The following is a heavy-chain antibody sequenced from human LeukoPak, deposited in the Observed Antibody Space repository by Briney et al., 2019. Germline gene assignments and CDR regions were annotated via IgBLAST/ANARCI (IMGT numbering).Heavy chain of an antibody. J-gene: IGHJ4*02. CDR3: ARRKGYFDWLSFRGSFDY. Sequence: GESLKISCKGSGSSFTSYWIGWVRQLPGKGLEWMGIIYPGDSDTRYSPSFQGQVTISADKSISTAYLQWSSLKASDTAMYYCARRKGYFDWLSFRGSFDYWGQGTLVTVSS. D-gene: IGHD3-9*01. CDR2: IYPGDSDT. CDR1: GSSFTSYW. V-gene: IGHV5-51*01.